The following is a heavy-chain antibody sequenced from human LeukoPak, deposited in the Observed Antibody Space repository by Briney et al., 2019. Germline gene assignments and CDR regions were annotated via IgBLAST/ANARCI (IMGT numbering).Heavy chain of an antibody. CDR1: GYTFTSYA. CDR2: INPNSGGT. V-gene: IGHV1-2*04. D-gene: IGHD3-3*01. Sequence: GASVKVSCKASGYTFTSYAMNWVRQAPGQGLEWMGWINPNSGGTNYAQKFQGWVTMTRDTSISTAYMELSRLRSDDTAVYYCARGYYDFWSGYYAKGVWFDPWGQGTLVTVSS. CDR3: ARGYYDFWSGYYAKGVWFDP. J-gene: IGHJ5*02.